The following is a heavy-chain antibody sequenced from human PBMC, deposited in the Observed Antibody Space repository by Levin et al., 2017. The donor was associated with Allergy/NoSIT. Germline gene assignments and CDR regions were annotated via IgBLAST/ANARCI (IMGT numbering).Heavy chain of an antibody. V-gene: IGHV3-23*01. CDR2: ISGSGGST. CDR3: AKKRQLVLWEEMGYFDY. D-gene: IGHD6-6*01. Sequence: GGSLRLSCAASGFTFSSYAMSWVRQAPGKGLEWVSAISGSGGSTYYADSVKGRFTISRDNSKNTLYLQMNSLRAEDTAVYYCAKKRQLVLWEEMGYFDYWGQGTLVTVSS. J-gene: IGHJ4*02. CDR1: GFTFSSYA.